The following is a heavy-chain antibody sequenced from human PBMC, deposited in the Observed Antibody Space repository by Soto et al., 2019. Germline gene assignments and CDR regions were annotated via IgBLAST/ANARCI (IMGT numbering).Heavy chain of an antibody. CDR3: TTPPRRRQQLPNSDFDY. J-gene: IGHJ4*02. CDR1: GFTFSNAW. D-gene: IGHD6-13*01. CDR2: IKSKTDGGTT. Sequence: PGGSLRLSCAASGFTFSNAWMSWVRQAPGKGLEWVGRIKSKTDGGTTDYAAPVKGRFTISRDDSKNTLYLQMNSLKTEDTAVYYCTTPPRRRQQLPNSDFDYWGQGTPVTVS. V-gene: IGHV3-15*01.